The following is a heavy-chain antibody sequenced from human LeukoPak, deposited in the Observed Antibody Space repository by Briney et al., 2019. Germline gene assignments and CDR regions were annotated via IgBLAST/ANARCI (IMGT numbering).Heavy chain of an antibody. CDR2: ISGSGGST. Sequence: PGGSLRLSCAASGFTFSNYAMSWVRQAPGKGLEWVSAISGSGGSTYYADSVKGRFTISRDNSKNTLYLQMNSLRAEDTAVYYCAKDQNGGYSWKAAWGQGTLVTVSS. CDR3: AKDQNGGYSWKAA. V-gene: IGHV3-23*01. D-gene: IGHD5-18*01. CDR1: GFTFSNYA. J-gene: IGHJ4*02.